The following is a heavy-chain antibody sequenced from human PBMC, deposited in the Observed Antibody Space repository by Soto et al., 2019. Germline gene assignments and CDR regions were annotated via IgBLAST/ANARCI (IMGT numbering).Heavy chain of an antibody. D-gene: IGHD3-10*01. CDR3: ASRGRYYGLDV. CDR2: ISYDGSNK. CDR1: GFTFSSYG. Sequence: GGSLRLSCAASGFTFSSYGMHWVRQAPGKGLEWVAVISYDGSNKYYADSVKGRFTISRDNSKNTLYLQMSSLRAEDTAVYYCASRGRYYGLDVWGQGTTVTVSS. V-gene: IGHV3-30*03. J-gene: IGHJ6*02.